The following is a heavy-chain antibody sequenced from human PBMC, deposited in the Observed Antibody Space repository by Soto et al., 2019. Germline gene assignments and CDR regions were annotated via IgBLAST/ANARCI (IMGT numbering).Heavy chain of an antibody. CDR1: GYTFTSYA. D-gene: IGHD2-15*01. J-gene: IGHJ4*02. CDR2: INAGNGNT. CDR3: ARDRTIESHFDY. Sequence: ASVKVSCKASGYTFTSYAMHWVRQAPGQRLEWMGWINAGNGNTKYSQKFQGRVTITRDTSASTAYMELSSLRSEDTAVYYCARDRTIESHFDYWGQGTLATVSS. V-gene: IGHV1-3*01.